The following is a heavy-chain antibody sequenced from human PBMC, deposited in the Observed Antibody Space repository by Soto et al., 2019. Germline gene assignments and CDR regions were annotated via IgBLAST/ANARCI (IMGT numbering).Heavy chain of an antibody. CDR2: INPNSGGT. J-gene: IGHJ6*02. Sequence: ASVKVSCKASGYTFTGYYMHWVRQAPGQGLEWMGWINPNSGGTNYAQKFQGWVTMTRDTSISTAYMELSRLRSDDTAVYYCARDLGVAAAGYVRFYYYGMDVWGQGTTVTVSS. V-gene: IGHV1-2*04. CDR1: GYTFTGYY. D-gene: IGHD6-13*01. CDR3: ARDLGVAAAGYVRFYYYGMDV.